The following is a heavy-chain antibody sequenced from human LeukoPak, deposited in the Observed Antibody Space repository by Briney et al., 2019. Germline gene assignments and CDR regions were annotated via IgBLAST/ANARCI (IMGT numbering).Heavy chain of an antibody. V-gene: IGHV1-18*01. CDR1: GYTFTSYG. Sequence: ASAKVSCKASGYTFTSYGISWVRQAPGQGLEWMGWISAYNGNTNYAQKLQGRDTMTTDTSTSTAYMELGSLRSDDTAVYYCARDQGYYDSSGYPHWGQGTLVTVSS. J-gene: IGHJ4*02. D-gene: IGHD3-22*01. CDR3: ARDQGYYDSSGYPH. CDR2: ISAYNGNT.